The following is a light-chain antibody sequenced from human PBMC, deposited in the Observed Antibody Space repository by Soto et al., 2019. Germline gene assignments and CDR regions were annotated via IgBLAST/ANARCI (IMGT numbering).Light chain of an antibody. CDR2: AAS. CDR1: QSISNY. CDR3: QQSYKTPLT. V-gene: IGKV1-39*01. Sequence: DIQMTQSPSSLSASVGDRVTITCRASQSISNYLNWYQQKPGKAPKLLIYAASSLQSGVPSRFSGSGSGTVFTLTISILQPEDFASYYCQQSYKTPLTFGGGTKVEI. J-gene: IGKJ4*01.